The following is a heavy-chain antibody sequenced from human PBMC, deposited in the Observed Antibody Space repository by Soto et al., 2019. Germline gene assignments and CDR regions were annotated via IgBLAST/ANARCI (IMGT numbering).Heavy chain of an antibody. CDR3: ARLPYCGGDCYINPIDY. Sequence: ASVKVSCKASGYTFTSYGISWVRQAPGQGLEWMGWISAYNGNTNYAQKLQGRVTMTTDTSTSTAYMELRSLRSDDTAVYYCARLPYCGGDCYINPIDYWGQGTLVTVSS. V-gene: IGHV1-18*01. CDR1: GYTFTSYG. D-gene: IGHD2-21*02. CDR2: ISAYNGNT. J-gene: IGHJ4*02.